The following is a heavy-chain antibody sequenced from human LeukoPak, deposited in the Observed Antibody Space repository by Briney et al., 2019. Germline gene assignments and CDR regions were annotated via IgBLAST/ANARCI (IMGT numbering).Heavy chain of an antibody. V-gene: IGHV3-48*03. Sequence: LGGSLRLSCAASGFTFSSYEMNWVRQAPGKGLEWVSYISSSGSTIYYADSVKGRFTISRDNAKSSLYLQMNSLRAEDTAVYYCARAPTPLTTLYYYGMDVWGQGTTVTVSS. D-gene: IGHD4-17*01. CDR2: ISSSGSTI. CDR3: ARAPTPLTTLYYYGMDV. CDR1: GFTFSSYE. J-gene: IGHJ6*02.